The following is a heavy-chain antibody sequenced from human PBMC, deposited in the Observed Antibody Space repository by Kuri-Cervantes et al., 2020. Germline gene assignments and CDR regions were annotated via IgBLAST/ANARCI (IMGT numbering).Heavy chain of an antibody. D-gene: IGHD6-13*01. CDR2: INAGNGNT. V-gene: IGHV1-3*01. CDR1: GYTFTSYA. J-gene: IGHJ6*03. Sequence: ASVKVSCKASGYTFTSYAMHWVRQAPGQRLEWMGWINAGNGNTKYSQKFQGRVTITRDTSASTAYMELSSLRSEDTAVYYCARTQPPGYSSTPYYYYMDVWGKETTVTVSS. CDR3: ARTQPPGYSSTPYYYYMDV.